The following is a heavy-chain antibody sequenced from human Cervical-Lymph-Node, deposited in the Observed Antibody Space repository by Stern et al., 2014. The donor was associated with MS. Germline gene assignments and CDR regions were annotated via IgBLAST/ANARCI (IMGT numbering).Heavy chain of an antibody. CDR1: GYTFTSYW. Sequence: EVQLVESGPEVKRPGESLKISCQASGYTFTSYWIGWVRQMPGKGLEWIAIIFPGGSDIRYSPSFQGQVPISADKSSSPAYLQWNNLKASDTAIYYCARQRYFDYWGQGTLVTVS. J-gene: IGHJ4*02. CDR3: ARQRYFDY. CDR2: IFPGGSDI. V-gene: IGHV5-51*01.